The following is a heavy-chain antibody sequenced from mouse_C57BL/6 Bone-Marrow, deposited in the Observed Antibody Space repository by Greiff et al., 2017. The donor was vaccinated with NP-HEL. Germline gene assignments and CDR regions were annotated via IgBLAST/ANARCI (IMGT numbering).Heavy chain of an antibody. V-gene: IGHV5-4*01. J-gene: IGHJ4*01. Sequence: SLEWVATISDGGSYTYYPDNVKGRFTISRDNAKNNLYLQMSHLKSEDTAMYYCARVYGSSYVESAMDYWGQGTSVTVSS. CDR3: ARVYGSSYVESAMDY. D-gene: IGHD1-1*01. CDR2: ISDGGSYT.